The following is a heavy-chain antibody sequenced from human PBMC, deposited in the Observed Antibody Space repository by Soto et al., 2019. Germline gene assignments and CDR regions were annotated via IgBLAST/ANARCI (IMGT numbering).Heavy chain of an antibody. V-gene: IGHV1-18*01. Sequence: ASVKVSCKASGYSFHTYAISWVRQAPGQGLEWVGWISGYNGNTNYAQKFQVRITLTTDTSTKTAFMELRSLTGDDTAVYYCAREYGMDVWGQGTTVTVSS. CDR1: GYSFHTYA. CDR3: AREYGMDV. J-gene: IGHJ6*02. CDR2: ISGYNGNT.